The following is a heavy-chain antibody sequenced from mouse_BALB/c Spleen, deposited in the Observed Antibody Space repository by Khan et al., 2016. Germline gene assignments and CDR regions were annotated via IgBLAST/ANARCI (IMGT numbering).Heavy chain of an antibody. CDR1: GYSITSDYA. J-gene: IGHJ4*01. CDR2: ISYGGST. CDR3: AGSDDGDEDAMDY. V-gene: IGHV3-2*02. Sequence: VQLQESGPGLVTPSQSLSITCTVSGYSITSDYAWNWLRQPPGNILEWIGYISYGGSTSNNPSLKSRISITRNTSKHQFFLLFTPLTADDTASYCCAGSDDGDEDAMDYWGQGTSVTVSS. D-gene: IGHD1-2*01.